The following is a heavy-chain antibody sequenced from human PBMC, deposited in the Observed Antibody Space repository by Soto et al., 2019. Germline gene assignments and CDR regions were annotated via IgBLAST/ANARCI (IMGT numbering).Heavy chain of an antibody. CDR3: ARVKYYDFWSGPYYYGMDV. CDR2: INHSGST. CDR1: GGSFSGYY. J-gene: IGHJ6*02. V-gene: IGHV4-34*01. D-gene: IGHD3-3*01. Sequence: SVTLSLTCAVYGGSFSGYYWSWIRQPPGKGLEWIGEINHSGSTNYNPSLKSRVTISVDTSKNQFSLKLSSVTAADTAVYYCARVKYYDFWSGPYYYGMDVWGQGTTVTVSS.